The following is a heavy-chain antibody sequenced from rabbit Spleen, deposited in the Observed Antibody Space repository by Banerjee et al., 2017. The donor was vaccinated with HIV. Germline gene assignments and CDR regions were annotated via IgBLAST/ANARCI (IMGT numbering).Heavy chain of an antibody. Sequence: QEQLVESGGGLVQPEGSLTLTCTASGFSFSSSYYMCWVRQAPGKGLEWIACIYAGSSESTDYASWVNGRFTISKASSTTVTLQMTSRTAADTATYFCARASSSGDRRLDLWGQGTLVTVS. CDR1: GFSFSSSYY. CDR2: IYAGSSEST. D-gene: IGHD1-1*01. J-gene: IGHJ4*01. CDR3: ARASSSGDRRLDL. V-gene: IGHV1S45*01.